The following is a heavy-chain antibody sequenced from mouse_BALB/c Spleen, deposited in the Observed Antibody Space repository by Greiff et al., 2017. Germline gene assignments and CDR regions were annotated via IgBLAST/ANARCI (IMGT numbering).Heavy chain of an antibody. V-gene: IGHV7-3*02. Sequence: DVMLVESGGGLVQPGGSLKLSCATSGFTFTDYYMRWVRQPPGQALEWLGFIRNKANGYTTEYSTSVKGRFTISRDNSQSILYLQMNTLRAEDSATKYCAREGAMDYWGQGTSVTVSS. CDR2: IRNKANGYTT. J-gene: IGHJ4*01. CDR1: GFTFTDYY. CDR3: AREGAMDY.